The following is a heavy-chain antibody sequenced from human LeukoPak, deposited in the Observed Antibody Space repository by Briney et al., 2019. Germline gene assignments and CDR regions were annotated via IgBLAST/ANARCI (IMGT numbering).Heavy chain of an antibody. V-gene: IGHV1-18*01. D-gene: IGHD3-9*01. CDR1: GYTFTNYG. CDR3: VRDGHRRYDYYYYYMDV. Sequence: GASVKVSCKASGYTFTNYGITWVRQAPGQGLDWMGWINIYNDNTKYAQNFQGRVTMTTDASTTTAYMELRSLRSDDTAVYYCVRDGHRRYDYYYYYMDVWGKGTTVTVSS. J-gene: IGHJ6*03. CDR2: INIYNDNT.